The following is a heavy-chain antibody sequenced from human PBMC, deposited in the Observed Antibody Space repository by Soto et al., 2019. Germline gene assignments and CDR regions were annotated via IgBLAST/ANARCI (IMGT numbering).Heavy chain of an antibody. CDR2: IYWDDDK. Sequence: QITLKESGPPLVKPTQTLTLTCTFSGFSLSTSGVGVGWIRQPPGKALEWLALIYWDDDKRYSPSLKSRLTITKDTSKNQVVLTMTNMDPLDTATYYCAHAPSRWHKRYFDYWGQGTLVTVSS. CDR1: GFSLSTSGVG. CDR3: AHAPSRWHKRYFDY. J-gene: IGHJ4*02. D-gene: IGHD2-15*01. V-gene: IGHV2-5*02.